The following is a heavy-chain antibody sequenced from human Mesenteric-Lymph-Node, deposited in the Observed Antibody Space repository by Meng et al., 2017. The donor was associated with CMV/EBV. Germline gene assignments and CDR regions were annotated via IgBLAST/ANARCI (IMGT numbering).Heavy chain of an antibody. J-gene: IGHJ4*02. CDR2: INPNSGGT. D-gene: IGHD1-26*01. CDR3: ASPIVGATGDVKGDY. V-gene: IGHV1-2*02. Sequence: ASVKVSCKASGYTFTGYYMHWVRQAPGQGLEWMGWINPNSGGTNYAQKFQGRVTMTRDTSISTAYMELSRLRSDDTAVYYCASPIVGATGDVKGDYWGQGTLVTVSS. CDR1: GYTFTGYY.